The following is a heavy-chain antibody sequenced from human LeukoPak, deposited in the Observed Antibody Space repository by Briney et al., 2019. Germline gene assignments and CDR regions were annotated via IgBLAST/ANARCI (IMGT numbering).Heavy chain of an antibody. J-gene: IGHJ3*02. Sequence: GGSLRLSCAASGFTFSSYSMNWVRQAAGKGLEWVSSISSSSSYIYYADSVKGRFTISRDNAKNSLYLQMNSLRAEDTAVYYCARSSSSDDAFDIWGQGTMVTVSS. CDR2: ISSSSSYI. D-gene: IGHD6-6*01. CDR3: ARSSSSDDAFDI. CDR1: GFTFSSYS. V-gene: IGHV3-21*01.